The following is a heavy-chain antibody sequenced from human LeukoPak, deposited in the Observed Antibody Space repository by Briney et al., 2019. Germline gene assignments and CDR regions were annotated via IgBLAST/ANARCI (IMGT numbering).Heavy chain of an antibody. V-gene: IGHV4-34*01. CDR2: INHSGST. J-gene: IGHJ4*02. CDR1: GGSFSGYY. D-gene: IGHD2-2*02. CDR3: ARGYCSSTSCYTYSNYGVDY. Sequence: SETLSLTCAVYGGSFSGYYWSWIRQPPGKGLEWIGEINHSGSTNYHPSLKSRVTISVDTSKNQFSLKLSSVTAADTAVYYCARGYCSSTSCYTYSNYGVDYWGQGTLVTVSS.